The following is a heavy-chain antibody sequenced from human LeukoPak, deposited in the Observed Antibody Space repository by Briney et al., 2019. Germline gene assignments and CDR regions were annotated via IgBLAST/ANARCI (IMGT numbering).Heavy chain of an antibody. D-gene: IGHD3-9*01. Sequence: ASVKVSCKASGYTFTGYYMHWLRQAPGQGLEWMGWINPNSGGTNYAQKFQGRVTMTRDTSISTAYMELSRLRSDDTAVYYCASISLYYDILTGYHDAFDIWGQGTMVTVSS. J-gene: IGHJ3*02. CDR2: INPNSGGT. CDR1: GYTFTGYY. V-gene: IGHV1-2*02. CDR3: ASISLYYDILTGYHDAFDI.